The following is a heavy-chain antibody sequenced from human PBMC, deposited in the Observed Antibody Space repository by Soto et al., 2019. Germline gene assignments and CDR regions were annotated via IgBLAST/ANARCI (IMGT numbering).Heavy chain of an antibody. CDR2: ITPVLGVE. V-gene: IGHV1-69*08. CDR3: ERDQTGFDY. J-gene: IGHJ4*02. Sequence: QVHLVQSGAEVKKPGSSVKVSCKASGATFSRDTFSWVRQAPGQGLEWVGRITPVLGVEIYAQRFQGRVTFTADTSATTVYMELTSLTSEDTAMYFCERDQTGFDYWGQGTLVTVSS. CDR1: GATFSRDT.